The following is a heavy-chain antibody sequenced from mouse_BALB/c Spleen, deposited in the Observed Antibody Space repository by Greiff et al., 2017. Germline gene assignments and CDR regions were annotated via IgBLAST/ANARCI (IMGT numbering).Heavy chain of an antibody. CDR2: ISSGSSTI. CDR1: GFTFSSFG. D-gene: IGHD1-1*01. J-gene: IGHJ4*01. CDR3: ARRETSVVGPHAMDY. V-gene: IGHV5-17*02. Sequence: EVKLVESGGGLVKPGGSRKLSCAASGFTFSSFGMHWVRQAPEKGLEWVAYISSGSSTIYYADTVKGRFTISRDNPKNTLFLQMTSLRSEDTAMYYCARRETSVVGPHAMDYWGQGTSVTVSS.